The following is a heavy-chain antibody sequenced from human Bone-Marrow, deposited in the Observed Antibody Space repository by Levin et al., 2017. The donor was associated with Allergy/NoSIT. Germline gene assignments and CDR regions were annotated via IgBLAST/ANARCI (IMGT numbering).Heavy chain of an antibody. V-gene: IGHV4-39*07. D-gene: IGHD6-19*01. Sequence: GSLRLSCTVSGGSISSSSYYWGWIRQPPGKGLEWIGSIYYSGSTYYNPSLKSRVTISVDTSKNQFSLKLSSVTAADTAVYYCAREGYSSGWDQSYYYYYGMDVWGQGTTVTVSS. CDR3: AREGYSSGWDQSYYYYYGMDV. J-gene: IGHJ6*02. CDR1: GGSISSSSYY. CDR2: IYYSGST.